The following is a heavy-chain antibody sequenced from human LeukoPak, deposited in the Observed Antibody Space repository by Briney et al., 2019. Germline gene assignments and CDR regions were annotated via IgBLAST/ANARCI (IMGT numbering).Heavy chain of an antibody. D-gene: IGHD2-15*01. V-gene: IGHV4-4*02. Sequence: SETLSLTCAVSGGSISSSNWWSWVRQPPGKGLEWIGEIYHSGSTNYNPSLKSRVTISVDKSKNQFSLKLSSVTAADTAVYYCARVSLCSGGSCYPFWFDYWGQGTLVTVSS. CDR1: GGSISSSNW. J-gene: IGHJ4*02. CDR3: ARVSLCSGGSCYPFWFDY. CDR2: IYHSGST.